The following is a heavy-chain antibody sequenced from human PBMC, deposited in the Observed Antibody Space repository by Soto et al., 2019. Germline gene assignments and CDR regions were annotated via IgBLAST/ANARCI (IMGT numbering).Heavy chain of an antibody. V-gene: IGHV4-31*03. CDR1: GGSISSGGYY. Sequence: QVQLQESGPGLVKPSQTLSLTCSVSGGSISSGGYYWSWIRQHPGKGLEWIGDIHYSGSTYYNPSLKGRVTMSVDTSKSQFTLKLSSVSAADAAGYYCAKEYIVLEPGAMKRGRFDPWGQGTLVTVSS. J-gene: IGHJ5*02. CDR3: AKEYIVLEPGAMKRGRFDP. CDR2: IHYSGST. D-gene: IGHD2-2*01.